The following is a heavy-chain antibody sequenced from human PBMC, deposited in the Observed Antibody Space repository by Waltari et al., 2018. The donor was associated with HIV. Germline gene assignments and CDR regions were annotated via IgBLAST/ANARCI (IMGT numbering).Heavy chain of an antibody. Sequence: EIQLLESGGGLVQRGGSLRLSCSASGFSSSSHWSTWARQPPGKALEWVANINQDGTENYYLNSVKGRFTISRDNASNSLYLEMNSLRDADTAVYFCVREDDLGTIFFNYYYALDIWGQGTSVTVSS. CDR3: VREDDLGTIFFNYYYALDI. J-gene: IGHJ6*02. D-gene: IGHD3-3*02. CDR2: INQDGTEN. V-gene: IGHV3-7*01. CDR1: GFSSSSHW.